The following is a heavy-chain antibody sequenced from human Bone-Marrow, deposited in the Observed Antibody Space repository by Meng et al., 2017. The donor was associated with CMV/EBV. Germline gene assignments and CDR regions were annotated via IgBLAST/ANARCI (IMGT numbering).Heavy chain of an antibody. V-gene: IGHV4-39*07. Sequence: SETLSLTCTVSGGSISSSSYYWSWIRQPPGKGLEWIGEINHSGSTNYNPSLKSRVTISVDTSKNQFSLKLSSVTAADTAVYYCTLGLWWHGMDVWGQGTTVTVSS. CDR1: GGSISSSSYY. CDR3: TLGLWWHGMDV. D-gene: IGHD4/OR15-4a*01. CDR2: INHSGST. J-gene: IGHJ6*02.